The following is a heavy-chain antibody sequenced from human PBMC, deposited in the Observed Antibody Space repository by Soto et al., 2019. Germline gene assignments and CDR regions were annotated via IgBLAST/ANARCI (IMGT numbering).Heavy chain of an antibody. V-gene: IGHV3-30-3*01. CDR3: ARDSTVGSGSSTYYYGMDV. D-gene: IGHD3-10*01. CDR1: GFTFSSYA. J-gene: IGHJ6*02. Sequence: QVQLVESGGGVVQPGRSLRLSCAASGFTFSSYAMHWVRQAPGKGLEWVAVISYDGSNKYYADSVKGRFTISRDNSKKTLYLQMNSLRAEDTAVYYCARDSTVGSGSSTYYYGMDVWGQGTTVTVSS. CDR2: ISYDGSNK.